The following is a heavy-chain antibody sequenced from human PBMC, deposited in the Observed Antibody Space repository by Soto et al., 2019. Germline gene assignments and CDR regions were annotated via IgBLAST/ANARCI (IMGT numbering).Heavy chain of an antibody. CDR3: ARLEGLATISYYFDF. V-gene: IGHV4-39*01. J-gene: IGHJ4*02. D-gene: IGHD5-12*01. Sequence: QLQLQESGPGLVKPSETLSLTCSVSDDSINSDKYYWGWIRQPPGKGLEWIGSIYYRGNAYYNPSLQTRVTISLDKSQSQFYLKLNSVTSADSAVYFCARLEGLATISYYFDFWGPGALVTVSS. CDR2: IYYRGNA. CDR1: DDSINSDKYY.